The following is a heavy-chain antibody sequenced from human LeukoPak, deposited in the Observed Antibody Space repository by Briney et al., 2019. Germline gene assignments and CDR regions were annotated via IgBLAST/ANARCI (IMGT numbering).Heavy chain of an antibody. D-gene: IGHD2-2*01. V-gene: IGHV3-30*18. CDR1: GFTFSSYG. CDR2: ISYDGSNK. CDR3: AKVGYCSSTSCYAVDY. Sequence: GGSLRLSCAASGFTFSSYGMHWVRQAPGKGLEWLAVISYDGSNKYYADSVKGRFTISRDNSKNTLYLQMNSLRAEDTAVYYCAKVGYCSSTSCYAVDYWGQGTLVTVSS. J-gene: IGHJ4*02.